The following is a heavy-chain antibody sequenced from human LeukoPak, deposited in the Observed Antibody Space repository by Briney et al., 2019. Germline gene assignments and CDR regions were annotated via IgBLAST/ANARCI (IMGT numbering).Heavy chain of an antibody. Sequence: GASVKVSCKASGGTFSSYAISWVRQAPGQGLEWMGGIIPIFGTANYAQKFQGRVTITADESTSTAYMELSSLRSDDTAVYYCGRDYHLGGIDVWGQGTTVTVSS. CDR2: IIPIFGTA. V-gene: IGHV1-69*13. J-gene: IGHJ6*02. CDR1: GGTFSSYA. D-gene: IGHD1-14*01. CDR3: GRDYHLGGIDV.